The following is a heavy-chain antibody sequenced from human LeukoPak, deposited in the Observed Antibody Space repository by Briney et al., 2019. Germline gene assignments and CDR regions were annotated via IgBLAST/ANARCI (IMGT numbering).Heavy chain of an antibody. Sequence: GESLKISCKASRYRFTSYWIGWVRQMPGKGLEWVGIIYPSDSDARYSPSFQGQVTISADKSINTAYLQWSSLKASDTAMYYCARRNYDILTGYYNDYFDYWGQGTLVTVSS. CDR1: RYRFTSYW. CDR3: ARRNYDILTGYYNDYFDY. J-gene: IGHJ4*02. D-gene: IGHD3-9*01. V-gene: IGHV5-51*01. CDR2: IYPSDSDA.